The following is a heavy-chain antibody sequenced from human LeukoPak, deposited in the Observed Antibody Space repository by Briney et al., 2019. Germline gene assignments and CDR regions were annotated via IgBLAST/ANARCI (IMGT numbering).Heavy chain of an antibody. D-gene: IGHD3-22*01. J-gene: IGHJ4*02. V-gene: IGHV3-9*01. CDR3: ARDQYYYDSSGERVFDY. CDR2: ISWNSGSI. Sequence: PGGSLRLSCAASGFTFDDYAMHWVRQAPGKGLEWVSGISWNSGSIGYADSVKGRFTISRDNAKNSLYLQMNSLRAEDTAVYYCARDQYYYDSSGERVFDYWGQGTLVTVSS. CDR1: GFTFDDYA.